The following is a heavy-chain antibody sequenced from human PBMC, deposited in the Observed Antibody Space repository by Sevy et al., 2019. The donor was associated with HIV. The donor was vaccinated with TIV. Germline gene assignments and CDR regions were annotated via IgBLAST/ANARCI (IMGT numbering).Heavy chain of an antibody. J-gene: IGHJ4*02. V-gene: IGHV4-4*02. D-gene: IGHD4-17*01. CDR1: GGSISSSNW. Sequence: SETLSLTCAVSGGSISSSNWWSWVRQPPGKGLEWIGEIYHSGSTNYIPSLKSRVTISVDKSKNQFSLKLSSVTAADTAVYYCAREPTVTPYYFDYWGQGTLVTVSS. CDR2: IYHSGST. CDR3: AREPTVTPYYFDY.